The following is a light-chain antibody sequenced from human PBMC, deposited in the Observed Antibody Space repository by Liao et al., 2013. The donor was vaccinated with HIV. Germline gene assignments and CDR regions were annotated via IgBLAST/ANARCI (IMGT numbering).Light chain of an antibody. V-gene: IGLV3-1*01. CDR3: QAWDSSTVI. CDR2: QDT. Sequence: SYGLTQPPSVSVSPGQTASITCSGDKLGDEYASWYQQKPGQSPVVVIYQDTRRPSGIPERFSGSNSGNTATLTISGTQAMDEADYYCQAWDSSTVIFGGGTKLTVL. J-gene: IGLJ2*01. CDR1: KLGDEY.